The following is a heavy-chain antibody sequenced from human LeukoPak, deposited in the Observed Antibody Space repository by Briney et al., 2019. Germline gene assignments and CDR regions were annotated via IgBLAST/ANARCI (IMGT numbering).Heavy chain of an antibody. D-gene: IGHD4-17*01. V-gene: IGHV3-74*01. CDR3: ARRLNHGDPFY. J-gene: IGHJ4*02. Sequence: GGSLRLSCVASGFTFSNYWMHWVRQVPGKGLEWISRINGDGSSTTYADSVKGRFTISRDNGKNTLYLQMNSLRAEDMAVYYCARRLNHGDPFYWGQGTLVTVSS. CDR2: INGDGSST. CDR1: GFTFSNYW.